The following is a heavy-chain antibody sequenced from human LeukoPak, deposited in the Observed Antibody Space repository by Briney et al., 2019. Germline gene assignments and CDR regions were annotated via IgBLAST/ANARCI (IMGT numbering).Heavy chain of an antibody. J-gene: IGHJ6*04. CDR3: AELGITMIGGV. CDR1: GFTLSGNW. CDR2: ISSSGSTI. D-gene: IGHD3-10*02. Sequence: GGSLRLSCVVSGFTLSGNWMNWVRQAPGKGLEWVSYISSSGSTIYYADSVKGRFTISRDNAKNSLYLQMNSLRAEDTAVYYCAELGITMIGGVWGKGTTVTISS. V-gene: IGHV3-48*03.